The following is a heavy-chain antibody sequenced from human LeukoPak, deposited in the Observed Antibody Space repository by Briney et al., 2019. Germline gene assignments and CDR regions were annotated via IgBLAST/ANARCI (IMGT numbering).Heavy chain of an antibody. CDR3: ATDVRSSPLGF. V-gene: IGHV3-66*01. CDR2: IYSGGST. CDR1: GFTFSSYA. Sequence: GGSLRLSCAASGFTFSSYAMNWVRQAPGKGLEWVSIIYSGGSTYYADSVKGRFTISRDSSNNTLFLQMSNLRADDSGLYYCATDVRSSPLGFWGHGTLVTVSS. J-gene: IGHJ4*01. D-gene: IGHD6-13*01.